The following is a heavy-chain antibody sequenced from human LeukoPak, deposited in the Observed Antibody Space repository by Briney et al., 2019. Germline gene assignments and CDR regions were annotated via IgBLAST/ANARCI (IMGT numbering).Heavy chain of an antibody. V-gene: IGHV3-33*01. CDR3: ARGSYDNSGVFDY. Sequence: GGSLRLSCGASGFTFSTYGMHWVRQAPGKGLEWVAVIWYDGSNKYFADSVKGRFTISRDNSKNTLYLQMNNLRAEDTAVYYCARGSYDNSGVFDYWGQGTLVTVCS. CDR2: IWYDGSNK. J-gene: IGHJ4*02. CDR1: GFTFSTYG. D-gene: IGHD3-22*01.